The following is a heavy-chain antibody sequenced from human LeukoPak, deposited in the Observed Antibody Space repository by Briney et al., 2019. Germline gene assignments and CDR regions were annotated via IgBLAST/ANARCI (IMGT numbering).Heavy chain of an antibody. CDR2: ISSSSSYI. D-gene: IGHD2-15*01. Sequence: GGSLRLSCAASGFTFSSYSMNWVRQAPGKGLEWVSSISSSSSYIYYADSVKGRFTTSRDNAKNSLYLQMNSLRAEDTAVYYCARDRLTYCSGGSCYSGKDYWGQGTLVTVSS. CDR1: GFTFSSYS. V-gene: IGHV3-21*01. CDR3: ARDRLTYCSGGSCYSGKDY. J-gene: IGHJ4*02.